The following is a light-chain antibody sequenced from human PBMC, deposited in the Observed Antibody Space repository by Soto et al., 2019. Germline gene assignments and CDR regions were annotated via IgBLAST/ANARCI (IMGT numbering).Light chain of an antibody. CDR1: SSDLGSYDY. Sequence: QSALGQPASLCRSPGQSLSTSCTGNSSDLGSYDYVSWFQQHPGKAPKLMISEGNKRPSGVSNRFSYSQSTNTAYLTISGLQVEVESEYVGSPVPPTFTKVCATETKV. CDR3: SPVPPTFTKV. V-gene: IGLV2-14*01. J-gene: IGLJ1*01. CDR2: EGN.